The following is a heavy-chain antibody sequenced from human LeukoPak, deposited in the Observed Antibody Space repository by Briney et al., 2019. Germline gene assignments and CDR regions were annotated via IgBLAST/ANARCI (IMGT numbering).Heavy chain of an antibody. CDR2: ISSSSSTI. CDR3: ARVMIVVVIISQGMDV. Sequence: PGGSLRLSCAASGFTFSSYSMNWVRQAPGKGLEWVSYISSSSSTIYYADSVKGRFTISRDNAKNSLYLQMNSLRDEDTAVYYCARVMIVVVIISQGMDVWGQGTTVTVSS. J-gene: IGHJ6*02. V-gene: IGHV3-48*02. D-gene: IGHD3-22*01. CDR1: GFTFSSYS.